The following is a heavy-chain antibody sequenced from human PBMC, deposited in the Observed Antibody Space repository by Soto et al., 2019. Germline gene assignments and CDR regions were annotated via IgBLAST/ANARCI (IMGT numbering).Heavy chain of an antibody. CDR3: AIPLPKQQLVRGAFAH. CDR1: GGTVRNYA. CDR2: SIPVFGTA. D-gene: IGHD6-13*01. V-gene: IGHV1-69*01. Sequence: QVQLVQSGAEVKKPGSSEKLACKTSGGTVRNYAINWVRQAPGQGLAWMGGSIPVFGTANYAQTFQGRFTITADESTSTAYMELSSLRSEDTAVYYCAIPLPKQQLVRGAFAHWGQGTLVTVAS. J-gene: IGHJ1*01.